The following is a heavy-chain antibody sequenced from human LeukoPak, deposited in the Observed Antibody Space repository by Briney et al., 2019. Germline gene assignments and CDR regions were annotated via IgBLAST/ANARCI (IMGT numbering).Heavy chain of an antibody. D-gene: IGHD2-2*01. Sequence: GGSLRLSCAASGFTFSSYSMNWVRQAPGKGLGWVSYISSSSSTIYYADSVKGRFTISRDNAKNSLYLQMNSLRDEDTAVYYCARYYCSSTSCYAPSGYWGQGTLVTVSS. CDR3: ARYYCSSTSCYAPSGY. CDR2: ISSSSSTI. CDR1: GFTFSSYS. J-gene: IGHJ4*02. V-gene: IGHV3-48*02.